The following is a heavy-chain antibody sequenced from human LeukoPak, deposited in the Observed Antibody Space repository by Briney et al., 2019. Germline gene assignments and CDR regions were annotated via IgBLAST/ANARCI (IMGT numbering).Heavy chain of an antibody. CDR1: GGTFSSYA. CDR3: ARDQYDYGSDPYYFDY. V-gene: IGHV1-69*01. Sequence: SVKVSCKASGGTFSSYAISWVRQAPGQGLEWMGGIIPNFGTANYAQKFQGRVTITADESTGTAYMELSSLRSEDTAVYYCARDQYDYGSDPYYFDYWGQGTLVTVSS. CDR2: IIPNFGTA. D-gene: IGHD3-10*01. J-gene: IGHJ4*02.